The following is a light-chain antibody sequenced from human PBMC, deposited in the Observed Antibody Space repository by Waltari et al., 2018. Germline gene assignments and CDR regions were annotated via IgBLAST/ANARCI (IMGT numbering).Light chain of an antibody. CDR1: QTISTF. Sequence: DIQMTHSPSSLSASVGDGVTITCRASQTISTFLNCYQHKPGKAPTLLIYGATILQSGVPSRFSGSGFGTDFTLTITNVQPEDFATYYCQQTYRTPPYTFGQGTKLEIK. CDR2: GAT. V-gene: IGKV1-39*01. J-gene: IGKJ2*01. CDR3: QQTYRTPPYT.